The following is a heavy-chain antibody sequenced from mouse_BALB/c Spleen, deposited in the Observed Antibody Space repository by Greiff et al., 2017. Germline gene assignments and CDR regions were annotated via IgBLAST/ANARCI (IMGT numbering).Heavy chain of an antibody. D-gene: IGHD3-1*01. CDR3: ARQGSGYGTDY. CDR1: GFTFSSYA. CDR2: ISSGGSYT. V-gene: IGHV5-9-3*01. Sequence: EVQRVESGGGLVKPGGSLKLSCAASGFTFSSYAMSWVRQTPEKRLEWVATISSGGSYTYYPDSVKGRFTISRDNAKNTLYLQMSSLRSEDTAMYYCARQGSGYGTDYWGQGTTLTVSS. J-gene: IGHJ2*01.